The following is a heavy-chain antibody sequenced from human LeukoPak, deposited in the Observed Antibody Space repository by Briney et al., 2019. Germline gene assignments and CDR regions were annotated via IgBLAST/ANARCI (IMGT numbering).Heavy chain of an antibody. V-gene: IGHV1-69*13. CDR2: IIPIFGTA. Sequence: ASVKVSCKASGGTFSSYAISWVRQAPGQGLEWMGGIIPIFGTANYAQKFQGRVTITADESTSTAYMELSSLRSEDTAVYYCARDRPYTVTTGWFDPWGQGTLVTVSP. CDR3: ARDRPYTVTTGWFDP. CDR1: GGTFSSYA. D-gene: IGHD4-17*01. J-gene: IGHJ5*02.